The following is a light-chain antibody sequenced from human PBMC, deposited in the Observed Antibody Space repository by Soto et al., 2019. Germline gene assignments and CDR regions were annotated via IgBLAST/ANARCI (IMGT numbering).Light chain of an antibody. J-gene: IGKJ4*01. CDR2: GAS. CDR3: QQYGSSPYELT. V-gene: IGKV3-20*01. CDR1: QSVSSSY. Sequence: EIVLTQSPGTLSLSPGERATLFCRASQSVSSSYLAWYQQRPGQAPTLLIYGASTRATGIPDRFSGSGSGTDFTLTINRLEPEDFAVYYCQQYGSSPYELTFGGGTKVEIK.